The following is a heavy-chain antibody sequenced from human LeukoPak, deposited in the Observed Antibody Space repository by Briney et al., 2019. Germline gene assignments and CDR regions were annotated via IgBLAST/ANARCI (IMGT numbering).Heavy chain of an antibody. Sequence: GGSLRLSCAASGFTFSSYSMNWVRQAPGKGLEWVSYISSSSSTIYYADSVKGRFTISRDNAKNSLYLQMNSLRDEDTAVYYCARVGDSSGYYYYFDYWGQGTLVTVSS. CDR2: ISSSSSTI. V-gene: IGHV3-48*02. J-gene: IGHJ4*02. CDR3: ARVGDSSGYYYYFDY. CDR1: GFTFSSYS. D-gene: IGHD3-22*01.